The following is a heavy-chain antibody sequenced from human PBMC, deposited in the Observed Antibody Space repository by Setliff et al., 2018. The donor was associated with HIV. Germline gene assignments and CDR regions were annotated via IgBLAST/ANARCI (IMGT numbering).Heavy chain of an antibody. D-gene: IGHD5-18*01. Sequence: GGSLRLSCAASGFTFNNYWMHWVRQAPGKGLVWVSRINSDGSSTTYADSVKGRFSLSRDNARTTRYLQMNRLRAEDTAVYYCAREGSYGLIIDYWGQGTLVTVSS. CDR2: INSDGSST. CDR1: GFTFNNYW. V-gene: IGHV3-74*01. J-gene: IGHJ4*02. CDR3: AREGSYGLIIDY.